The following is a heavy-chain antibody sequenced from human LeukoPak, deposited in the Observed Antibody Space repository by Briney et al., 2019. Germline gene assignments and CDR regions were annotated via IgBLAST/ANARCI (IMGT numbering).Heavy chain of an antibody. D-gene: IGHD6-19*01. V-gene: IGHV4-59*08. CDR3: ARHSWGIAVAVSAFDI. CDR2: LYYSGST. CDR1: GRSISSYY. J-gene: IGHJ3*02. Sequence: SETLSLTCTVSGRSISSYYWSWIRQPPGKGLEWIGYLYYSGSTNYNPSLKSRVTISVDTSNNQFSLKLSSVTAADTAVYYCARHSWGIAVAVSAFDIWGQGTMVTVS.